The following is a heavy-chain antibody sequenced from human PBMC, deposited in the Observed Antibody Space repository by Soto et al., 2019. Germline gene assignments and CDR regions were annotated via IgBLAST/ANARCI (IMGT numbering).Heavy chain of an antibody. Sequence: VQLVESGGGLVKPGGSLRLSCAASGFVFSDYYMPWIRQAPGKALEWVSDISSGGAVSNFADSVRGRFTISRDNTNNSLYLQMNNLRAEDTAIYYCARRLTGRTTGDWFDPWGQGTLVTVSS. CDR3: ARRLTGRTTGDWFDP. V-gene: IGHV3-11*01. D-gene: IGHD1-1*01. CDR1: GFVFSDYY. CDR2: ISSGGAVS. J-gene: IGHJ5*02.